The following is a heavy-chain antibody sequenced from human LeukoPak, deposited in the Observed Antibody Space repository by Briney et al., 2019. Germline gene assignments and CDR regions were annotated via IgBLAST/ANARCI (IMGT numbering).Heavy chain of an antibody. J-gene: IGHJ4*02. CDR3: ARAYGPNSPLY. D-gene: IGHD4-23*01. Sequence: SETLSLTCTVSAGSVSSGNYYWHWIRQPPGEGLEWIGFIYYIGTTNDNPSLKSRVTISVDTSKNHFSLKLTSVTAADTAVYYCARAYGPNSPLYWGQGTLVTVSS. CDR1: AGSVSSGNYY. V-gene: IGHV4-61*03. CDR2: IYYIGTT.